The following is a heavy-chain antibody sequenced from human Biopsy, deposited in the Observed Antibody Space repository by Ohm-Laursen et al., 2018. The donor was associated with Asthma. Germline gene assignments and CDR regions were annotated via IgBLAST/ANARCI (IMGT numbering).Heavy chain of an antibody. Sequence: SQTLSLTCTVSGDSISSNFYYWGWIRQPPGKGLEWIGYIYYIGSTYYNPSLKSRVAISLDTSKNQFSLKLSSVTAADTAVYFCARRGGVRRYFDYWGQGTLVTVSS. CDR3: ARRGGVRRYFDY. CDR1: GDSISSNFYY. D-gene: IGHD3-16*01. CDR2: IYYIGST. J-gene: IGHJ4*02. V-gene: IGHV4-30-4*01.